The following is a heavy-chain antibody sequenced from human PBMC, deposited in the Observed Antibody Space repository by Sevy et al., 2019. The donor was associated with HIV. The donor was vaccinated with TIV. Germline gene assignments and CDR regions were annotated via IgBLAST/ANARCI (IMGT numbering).Heavy chain of an antibody. D-gene: IGHD2-2*01. V-gene: IGHV3-7*03. Sequence: GESLKISCAASGFVFSDYWMSWVRQAPGKGLEWVANIKRDGSEKYYVASVKGRFTISRDNAKTSLYLQMNSLRGEDTAVYYCARDCSSATCLWGMDVWGQWTMVTVSS. J-gene: IGHJ6*02. CDR1: GFVFSDYW. CDR2: IKRDGSEK. CDR3: ARDCSSATCLWGMDV.